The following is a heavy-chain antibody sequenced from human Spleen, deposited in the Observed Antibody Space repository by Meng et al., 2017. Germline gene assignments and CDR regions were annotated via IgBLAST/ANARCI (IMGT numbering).Heavy chain of an antibody. V-gene: IGHV3-23*01. CDR1: GCTFGSYA. D-gene: IGHD6-19*01. CDR2: IGAGGVST. CDR3: AKGSSSGRPYYFDY. Sequence: EVQLLESGGGLVQPGGSLRLSWATSGCTFGSYAMSWVRQAPGKGLEWVSAIGAGGVSTYYADSVKGRFTISRDKSKNTLYLQMNSLRDEDTAAYYCAKGSSSGRPYYFDYWGQGTLVTVSS. J-gene: IGHJ4*02.